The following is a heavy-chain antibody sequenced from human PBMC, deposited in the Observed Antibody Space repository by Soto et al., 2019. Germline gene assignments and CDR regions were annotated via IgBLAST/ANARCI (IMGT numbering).Heavy chain of an antibody. D-gene: IGHD3-10*01. J-gene: IGHJ5*02. Sequence: QLQLQESGPGLVTPSETLSLTCTVSVGSISSSSYYWGWIRQPRGNGLEWIGRIYYSGSTYYSPSPKSRATMTVDTSQNHFSLTPSSATAADTATYHCAPLRGQAWGQGPLVTVSS. V-gene: IGHV4-39*02. CDR1: VGSISSSSYY. CDR2: IYYSGST. CDR3: APLRGQA.